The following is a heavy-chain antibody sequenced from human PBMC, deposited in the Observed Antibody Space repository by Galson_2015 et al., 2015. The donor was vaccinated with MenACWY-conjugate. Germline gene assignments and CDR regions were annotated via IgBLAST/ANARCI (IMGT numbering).Heavy chain of an antibody. J-gene: IGHJ3*02. CDR2: IDWDDDK. Sequence: PALVKPTQTLTLTCTFSGFSLSTSGMRVSWIRQPPGKALEWLARIDWDDDKFYSTSLKTRLTISKDTSKNQVVLTMTNMDPVDTATYYCARNTPNTATDAFDIWGQGTMVTVSS. D-gene: IGHD5-18*01. CDR1: GFSLSTSGMR. CDR3: ARNTPNTATDAFDI. V-gene: IGHV2-70*04.